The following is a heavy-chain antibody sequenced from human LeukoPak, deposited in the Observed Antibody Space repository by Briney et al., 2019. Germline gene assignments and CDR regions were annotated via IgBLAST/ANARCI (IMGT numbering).Heavy chain of an antibody. D-gene: IGHD6-19*01. CDR2: ISAYNGNT. J-gene: IGHJ1*01. V-gene: IGHV1-18*01. CDR1: GYTFTNYG. CDR3: ARGQQWLGSAEYFQH. Sequence: VASVTVSCKASGYTFTNYGISWVRQAPGQGLEWMGWISAYNGNTNYAQKLQGRVTMTTDTSTSTAYMELRSLRSDDTAVYYCARGQQWLGSAEYFQHWGQGTLVTVSS.